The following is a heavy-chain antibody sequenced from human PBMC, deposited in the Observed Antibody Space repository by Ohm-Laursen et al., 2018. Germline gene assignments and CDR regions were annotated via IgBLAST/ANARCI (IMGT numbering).Heavy chain of an antibody. Sequence: ASVKVSCKTSGYTFINYDIHWVRQASGQGLEWMGWMNPKNDDTGYAHKFQGRVTMSRNISISTANLEMTSLRSEDTAVYYCARGRLSGTRRALDIWGQGTLVTVSS. CDR1: GYTFINYD. CDR3: ARGRLSGTRRALDI. CDR2: MNPKNDDT. J-gene: IGHJ3*02. V-gene: IGHV1-8*01. D-gene: IGHD1-7*01.